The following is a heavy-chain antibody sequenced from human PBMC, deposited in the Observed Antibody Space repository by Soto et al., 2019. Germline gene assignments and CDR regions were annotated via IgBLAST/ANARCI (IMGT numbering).Heavy chain of an antibody. CDR3: AKGVEYSSSDLYYYYYYGMDV. CDR2: ISGSGGST. V-gene: IGHV3-23*01. D-gene: IGHD6-6*01. Sequence: GGSLRLSCAASGFTFSSYAMSWVRQAPGKGLEWVSAISGSGGSTYYADSVKGRFTISRDNSKNTLYLQMNSLRAEDTAVYCCAKGVEYSSSDLYYYYYYGMDVWGQGTTVTVSS. J-gene: IGHJ6*02. CDR1: GFTFSSYA.